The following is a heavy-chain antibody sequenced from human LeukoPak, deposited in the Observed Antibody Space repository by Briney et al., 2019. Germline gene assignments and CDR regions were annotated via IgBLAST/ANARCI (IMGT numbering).Heavy chain of an antibody. CDR2: ISGSGGST. CDR3: AKGGSGSYYKPSYYYYGMDV. CDR1: GFTFSSYA. D-gene: IGHD3-10*01. V-gene: IGHV3-23*01. Sequence: TGGSLKLSCAASGFTFSSYAMSWVRQAPGKGLEWVSAISGSGGSTYYADSVKGRFTISRDNSKNTLYLQMNSLRAEDTAVYYCAKGGSGSYYKPSYYYYGMDVWGQGTTVTVSS. J-gene: IGHJ6*02.